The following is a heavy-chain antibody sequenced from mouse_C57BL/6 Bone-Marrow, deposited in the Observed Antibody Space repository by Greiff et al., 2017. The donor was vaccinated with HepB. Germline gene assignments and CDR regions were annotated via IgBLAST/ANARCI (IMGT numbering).Heavy chain of an antibody. CDR2: INPNYGTT. CDR3: ARGESDDGYSRFAY. D-gene: IGHD2-3*01. Sequence: VHVKQSGPELVKPGASVKISCKASGYSFTDYNMNWVKQSNGKSLEWIGVINPNYGTTSYNQKFKGKATLTVDQSSSTAYMQLNSLTSEDSAVYYCARGESDDGYSRFAYWGQGTLVTVSA. CDR1: GYSFTDYN. J-gene: IGHJ3*01. V-gene: IGHV1-39*01.